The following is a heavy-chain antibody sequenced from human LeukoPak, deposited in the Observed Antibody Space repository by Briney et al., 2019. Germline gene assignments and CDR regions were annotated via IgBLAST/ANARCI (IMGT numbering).Heavy chain of an antibody. CDR3: AKPFRDCSSATCYVSFDY. CDR1: GFTFSSYA. CDR2: ITSGGLT. J-gene: IGHJ4*02. Sequence: PGGSLSLSCAASGFTFSSYAMTWVRQAPGKGLEWVSAITSGGLTFYADSVKGRFTISRDNSINTLYLQMNSLRADDTAVYYCAKPFRDCSSATCYVSFDYWGQGTLVTVSS. D-gene: IGHD2-2*01. V-gene: IGHV3-23*01.